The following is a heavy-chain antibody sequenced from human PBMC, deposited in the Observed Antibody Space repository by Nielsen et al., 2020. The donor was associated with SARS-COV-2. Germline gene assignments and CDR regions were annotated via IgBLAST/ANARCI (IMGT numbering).Heavy chain of an antibody. J-gene: IGHJ4*02. CDR2: ISYDGSNK. V-gene: IGHV3-30*18. Sequence: GESLKISCAASGFTFSSYGMHWVRQAPGKGLEWVAVISYDGSNKYYADSVKGRFTISRDNSKNTLYLQMNSLRAEDTAVYYCAKSLRTAAGQGSDYWGQGTLVTVSS. CDR1: GFTFSSYG. CDR3: AKSLRTAAGQGSDY. D-gene: IGHD6-13*01.